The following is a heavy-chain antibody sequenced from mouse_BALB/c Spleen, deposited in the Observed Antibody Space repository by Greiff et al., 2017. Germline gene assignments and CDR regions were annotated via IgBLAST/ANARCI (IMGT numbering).Heavy chain of an antibody. D-gene: IGHD2-2*01. V-gene: IGHV1S29*02. CDR2: IYPYNGGT. CDR3: ASWGYVFAY. CDR1: GYTFTDYN. Sequence: EVQLQQSGPELVKPGASVKISCKASGYTFTDYNMHWVKQSHGKSLEWIGYIYPYNGGTGYNQKFKSKATLTVDNSSSTAYMELRSLTSEDSAVYYCASWGYVFAYWGQGTLVTVSA. J-gene: IGHJ3*01.